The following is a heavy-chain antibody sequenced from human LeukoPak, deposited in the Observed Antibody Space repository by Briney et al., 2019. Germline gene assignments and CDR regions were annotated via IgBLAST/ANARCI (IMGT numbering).Heavy chain of an antibody. D-gene: IGHD6-13*01. CDR2: IRSNTNNYAT. J-gene: IGHJ4*02. CDR3: ARAGSSWKIFDY. V-gene: IGHV3-73*01. CDR1: GFSFSGSA. Sequence: GGSLRLSCAASGFSFSGSAIHWVRQASGRGLEWVGRIRSNTNNYATTYAESVKGRFTISRDESKNTAYLQMNSLKTEDTAVYYCARAGSSWKIFDYWGQGTLVTVSS.